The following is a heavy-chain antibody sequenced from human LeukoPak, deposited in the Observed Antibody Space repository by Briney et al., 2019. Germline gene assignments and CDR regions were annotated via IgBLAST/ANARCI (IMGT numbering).Heavy chain of an antibody. CDR2: FGTRSTSI. CDR3: AREVSEGFDF. CDR1: GFTFSGYS. Sequence: GGSLRLSRTASGFTFSGYSMNWIRQAPGKGLEWVSSFGTRSTSIYHAGSVKGRFAISRDNAKNSLYLQMNSLRAEDTALYYCAREVSEGFDFWGQGTLVTVSS. D-gene: IGHD3-22*01. J-gene: IGHJ4*02. V-gene: IGHV3-21*01.